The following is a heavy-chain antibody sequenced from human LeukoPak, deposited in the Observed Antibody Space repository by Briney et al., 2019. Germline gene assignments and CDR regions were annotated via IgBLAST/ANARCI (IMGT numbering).Heavy chain of an antibody. D-gene: IGHD3-10*01. Sequence: SVKVSCKASGGTFSNYVINWVRQAPGQGLEGMGGIIPIFATADYAQKFQGRVTITADESTSTAYMELSSLRSEDTAVYYCAVGVRGSGSYQIWGHAFDIWGQGTMVTVSS. CDR2: IIPIFATA. CDR1: GGTFSNYV. J-gene: IGHJ3*02. CDR3: AVGVRGSGSYQIWGHAFDI. V-gene: IGHV1-69*13.